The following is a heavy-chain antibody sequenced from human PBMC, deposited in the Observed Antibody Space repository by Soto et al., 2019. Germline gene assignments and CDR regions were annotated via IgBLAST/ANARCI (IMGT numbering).Heavy chain of an antibody. Sequence: SETLSLTCTVSGGSISSGGYYWSWIRQYPGKGLEWIGYIYYSGSTYYNPSLKNRVTISVDTSKNQFSLKLSSVTAADTAVYYCARTGYSSSWHFDYWGQGTLVTVSS. CDR3: ARTGYSSSWHFDY. J-gene: IGHJ4*02. CDR1: GGSISSGGYY. CDR2: IYYSGST. V-gene: IGHV4-31*03. D-gene: IGHD6-13*01.